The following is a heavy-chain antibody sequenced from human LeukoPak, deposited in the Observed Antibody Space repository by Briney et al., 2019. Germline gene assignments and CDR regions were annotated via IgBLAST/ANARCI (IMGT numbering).Heavy chain of an antibody. CDR2: IYYSGST. J-gene: IGHJ4*02. Sequence: PSETLSLTCTVSGGSISSYYWSWIRQPPGKGLECIGYIYYSGSTNYNPSLKSRVTISVDTSKNQFSLKLSSVTAADTAVYYCARRKGGDCFDYWSQGTLVTVSS. V-gene: IGHV4-59*01. CDR1: GGSISSYY. D-gene: IGHD2-21*01. CDR3: ARRKGGDCFDY.